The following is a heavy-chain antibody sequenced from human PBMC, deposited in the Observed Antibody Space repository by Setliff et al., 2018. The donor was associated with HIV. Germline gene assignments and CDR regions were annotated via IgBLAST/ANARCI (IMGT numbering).Heavy chain of an antibody. CDR3: AAQGVL. Sequence: PGGSLRLSCVASGFSINDYDMNWVRQAPGKGLEWVSHISGSGTTTYYADSVKGRFTISRDNAKNSVLLQMNSLRVEDTAVYFCAAQGVLWGQGTQVTVS. CDR2: ISGSGTTT. J-gene: IGHJ4*02. V-gene: IGHV3-11*04. CDR1: GFSINDYD.